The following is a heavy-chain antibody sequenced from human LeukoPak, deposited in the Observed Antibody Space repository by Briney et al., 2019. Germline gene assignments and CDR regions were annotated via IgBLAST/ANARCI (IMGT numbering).Heavy chain of an antibody. CDR1: GFTFSSYA. D-gene: IGHD3-10*01. V-gene: IGHV3-23*01. CDR3: AKDRKFGELPNAFDI. Sequence: GGSLRLSCAASGFTFSSYAMSWVRQAPGKGLEWVSAISGSGGGTYYADSVKGRFTISRDNSKNTLYLQMNSLRAEDTAVYYCAKDRKFGELPNAFDIWGQGTMVTVSS. J-gene: IGHJ3*02. CDR2: ISGSGGGT.